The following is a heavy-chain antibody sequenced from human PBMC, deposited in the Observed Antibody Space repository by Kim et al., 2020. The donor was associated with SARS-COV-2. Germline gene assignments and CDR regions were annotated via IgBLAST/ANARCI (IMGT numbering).Heavy chain of an antibody. J-gene: IGHJ4*02. CDR1: GGSISSYY. V-gene: IGHV4-4*07. D-gene: IGHD4-17*01. CDR2: IHTSGST. CDR3: AGNGDYAAKD. Sequence: SETLSLTCTVSGGSISSYYWSWIRQPAGKGLEWIGLIHTSGSTNCNPSLKSRVTMSVDTSKNQFSLKLSSVTAADTAVYYCAGNGDYAAKDWGQGILVTVSS.